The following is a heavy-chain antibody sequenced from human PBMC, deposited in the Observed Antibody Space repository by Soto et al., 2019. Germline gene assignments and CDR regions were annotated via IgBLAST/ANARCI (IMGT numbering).Heavy chain of an antibody. J-gene: IGHJ3*02. CDR2: IYPDDSDT. CDR1: GYRFTNYW. V-gene: IGHV5-51*01. D-gene: IGHD3-22*01. Sequence: GESLKISCKGSGYRFTNYWIAWVRQMPGKGLEWMGMIYPDDSDTRYSPSFQGQVTISADRSISTAYLQWSSLKASDTAMYYCAIPYSYDSTGYHDAFDMWGQGTLVTVSS. CDR3: AIPYSYDSTGYHDAFDM.